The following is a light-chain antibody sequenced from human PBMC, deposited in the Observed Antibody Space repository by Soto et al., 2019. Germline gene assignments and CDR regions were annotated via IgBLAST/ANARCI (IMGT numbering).Light chain of an antibody. J-gene: IGLJ2*01. Sequence: QSALTQPASVSGSPGQSITISCTGTSIDVGAYNYVSWYQHHPGKAPKLIISEVSNRPSGVSNRFSGSKSGNTASLTISGLQTEDEADYYCSSYSSSNTFVVFGGGTKLTVL. V-gene: IGLV2-14*01. CDR3: SSYSSSNTFVV. CDR2: EVS. CDR1: SIDVGAYNY.